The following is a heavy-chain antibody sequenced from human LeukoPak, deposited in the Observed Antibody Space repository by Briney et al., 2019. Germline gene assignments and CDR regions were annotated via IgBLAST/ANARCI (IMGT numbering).Heavy chain of an antibody. V-gene: IGHV3-49*04. CDR3: VKDMEYYYDSSDYSPYYSYYMDV. Sequence: PGGSLRLSCTASGFTFGDYAMSWVRQAPGKGLEWVGFIRSKAYGGTTEYAASVKGRFTISRDDSKSIAYLQMNSLKTEDTAVYYCVKDMEYYYDSSDYSPYYSYYMDVWGKGTTVTVSS. CDR2: IRSKAYGGTT. J-gene: IGHJ6*03. CDR1: GFTFGDYA. D-gene: IGHD3-22*01.